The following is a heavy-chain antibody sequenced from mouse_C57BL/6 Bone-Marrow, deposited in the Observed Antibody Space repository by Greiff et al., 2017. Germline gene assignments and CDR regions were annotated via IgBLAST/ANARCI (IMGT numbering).Heavy chain of an antibody. V-gene: IGHV1-55*01. CDR1: GYTFTSYW. Sequence: QVQLKQPGAELVKPGASVKMSCKASGYTFTSYWITWVKQRPGQGLEWIGDIYPGSGSTNYNEKFKSKATLTVDTSSSTAYMQLSSLTSEDSAVYYCASPYYSGISHGWFAYWGQGTLFTVSA. CDR2: IYPGSGST. J-gene: IGHJ3*01. D-gene: IGHD1-1*01. CDR3: ASPYYSGISHGWFAY.